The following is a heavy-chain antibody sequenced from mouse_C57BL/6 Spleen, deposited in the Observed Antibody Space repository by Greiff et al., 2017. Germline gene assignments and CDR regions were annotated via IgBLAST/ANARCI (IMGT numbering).Heavy chain of an antibody. CDR1: GYTFTSYW. Sequence: QVQLQQSGPELVKPGASVKLSCKASGYTFTSYWMHWVKQRPGQGLEWIGNINPSNGGTNYNEKFTSKDTLTVDKSSSTAYMQLSSMTSEDSAVYYCANEYVCDYAMDYWGQGTSVTVSS. V-gene: IGHV1-53*01. CDR3: ANEYVCDYAMDY. J-gene: IGHJ4*01. D-gene: IGHD5-2*01. CDR2: INPSNGGT.